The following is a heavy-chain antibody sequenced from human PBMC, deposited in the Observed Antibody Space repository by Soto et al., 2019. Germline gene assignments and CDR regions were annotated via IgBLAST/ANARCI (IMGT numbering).Heavy chain of an antibody. D-gene: IGHD3-22*01. V-gene: IGHV3-48*01. Sequence: GGSLRLSCAASGFTFRNYGMNWVRQAPGKGLEWVSYIGIGSSTKYYADSVKGRFTTSRDNAKNSLYLQMNSLRAEDTAVYYCARDQLYYNDISGRPLNAFDVWGQGTMVT. CDR3: ARDQLYYNDISGRPLNAFDV. CDR1: GFTFRNYG. CDR2: IGIGSSTK. J-gene: IGHJ3*01.